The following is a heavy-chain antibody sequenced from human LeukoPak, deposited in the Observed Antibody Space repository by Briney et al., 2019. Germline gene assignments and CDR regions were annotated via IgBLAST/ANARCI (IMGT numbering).Heavy chain of an antibody. CDR3: ARDYYDSSQFNCFDP. CDR2: VYYTGST. V-gene: IGHV4-31*03. J-gene: IGHJ5*02. Sequence: SETLSLTCTVSGGSVTSGGYYCSWIRQHPGMGLEWIGYVYYTGSTYYNPSLKSRVTISPDTSKNQSCLKVSSLTAADPAVSYCARDYYDSSQFNCFDPWGRGTLVSVSS. D-gene: IGHD3-22*01. CDR1: GGSVTSGGYY.